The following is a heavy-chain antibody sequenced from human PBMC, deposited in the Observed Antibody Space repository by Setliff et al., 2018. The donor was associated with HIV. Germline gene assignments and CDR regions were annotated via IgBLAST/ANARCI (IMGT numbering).Heavy chain of an antibody. Sequence: ASVKVSCKASGGTFSSYAINWVRQAPGQGLEWMGWISSYTSNTNYAQKLQGRVTMTTDTSTNTAYMELRSLRSGDTAVYYCARVPVSRYYYYMDVWGKATTVTVSS. J-gene: IGHJ6*03. V-gene: IGHV1-18*01. CDR2: ISSYTSNT. CDR1: GGTFSSYA. D-gene: IGHD6-13*01. CDR3: ARVPVSRYYYYMDV.